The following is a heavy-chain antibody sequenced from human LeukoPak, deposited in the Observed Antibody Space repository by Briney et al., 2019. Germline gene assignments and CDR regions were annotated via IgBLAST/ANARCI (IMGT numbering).Heavy chain of an antibody. CDR3: ARKMITFGGVIALDAFDI. Sequence: ASVKVSCKASGYTFTSYAMNWVRQATGQGLEWMGWMNPNSGNTGYAQKFQGRVTITRNTSISTAYMELSSLRSEDTAVYYCARKMITFGGVIALDAFDIWGQGTMVTVSS. CDR1: GYTFTSYA. J-gene: IGHJ3*02. CDR2: MNPNSGNT. D-gene: IGHD3-16*02. V-gene: IGHV1-8*03.